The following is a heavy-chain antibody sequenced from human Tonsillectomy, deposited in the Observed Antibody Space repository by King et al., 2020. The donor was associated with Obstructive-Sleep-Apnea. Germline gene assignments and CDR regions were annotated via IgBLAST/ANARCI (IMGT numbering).Heavy chain of an antibody. J-gene: IGHJ4*02. Sequence: VQLVESGGGLVQPGGSLRLSCAASAFTFNNYWMNWVRQAPGKGLEWGANIKEDGREKYYGVSVKGQFTISRDNANNSLYLQINRLRAEDTAVYYCARTNYFHSGIYSTSFDYWGQGTLVTVSS. CDR2: IKEDGREK. CDR3: ARTNYFHSGIYSTSFDY. V-gene: IGHV3-7*01. CDR1: AFTFNNYW. D-gene: IGHD3-10*01.